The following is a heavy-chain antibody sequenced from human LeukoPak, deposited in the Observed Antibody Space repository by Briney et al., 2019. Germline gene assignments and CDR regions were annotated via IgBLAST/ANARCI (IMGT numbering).Heavy chain of an antibody. Sequence: PSETLSLTCTVSGGSISSGGYYWSWIRQHPGKGLEWIGYIYYSGSTYYNLSLKSRVTISVDTSKNQFSLKLSSVTAADTAVYYCARDQEGRGGFDPWGQGTLVTVSS. CDR3: ARDQEGRGGFDP. J-gene: IGHJ5*02. V-gene: IGHV4-31*03. CDR2: IYYSGST. D-gene: IGHD3-16*01. CDR1: GGSISSGGYY.